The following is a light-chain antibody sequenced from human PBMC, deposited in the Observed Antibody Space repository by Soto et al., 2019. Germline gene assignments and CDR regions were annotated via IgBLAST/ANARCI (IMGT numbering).Light chain of an antibody. CDR2: GAS. V-gene: IGKV3-11*01. Sequence: ELVMTQSPATLSVSPGERTTLSCRASQSVSDKLAWYQQKPGQAPRLLIYGASIRATGIPARFSGGGSGTDFTLTISSLEPEDFAVYYCQQRSNWPPLLAFGPGTKVDIK. CDR1: QSVSDK. J-gene: IGKJ3*01. CDR3: QQRSNWPPLLA.